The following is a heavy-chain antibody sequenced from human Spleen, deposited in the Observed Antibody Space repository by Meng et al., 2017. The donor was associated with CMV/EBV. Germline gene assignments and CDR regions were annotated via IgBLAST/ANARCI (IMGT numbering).Heavy chain of an antibody. D-gene: IGHD3-22*01. V-gene: IGHV3-30*02. CDR1: GFTFSNYG. J-gene: IGHJ4*02. CDR2: IQYDGSHK. Sequence: RGSLRLSCAASGFTFSNYGMHWVRQAPGKGLEWVAFIQYDGSHKYYADSVKGRFTISRDNSKNTLYLQMNSLRPEDSAVHYCAKGANFYDSSGPFDYWGQGTVVTVSS. CDR3: AKGANFYDSSGPFDY.